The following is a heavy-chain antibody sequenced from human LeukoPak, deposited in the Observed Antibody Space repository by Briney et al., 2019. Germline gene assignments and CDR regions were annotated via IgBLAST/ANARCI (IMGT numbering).Heavy chain of an antibody. CDR1: GFTFSSYE. D-gene: IGHD3-16*01. CDR2: ISSSGSTI. CDR3: ARDGGRIAMYYFDS. J-gene: IGHJ4*02. V-gene: IGHV3-48*03. Sequence: GGSLRLSCAASGFTFSSYEMNWVRQAPGKGLEWVSYISSSGSTIYYADSVKGRFTISRDNAKNSLHLQMNSLRAEDTAVYYCARDGGRIAMYYFDSWGQGTLVTVSS.